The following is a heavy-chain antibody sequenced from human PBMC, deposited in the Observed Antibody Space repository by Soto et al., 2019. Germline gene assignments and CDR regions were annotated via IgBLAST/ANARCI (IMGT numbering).Heavy chain of an antibody. V-gene: IGHV1-2*02. Sequence: ASVKVSCKASGYTFTGYYMHWVRQAPGQGLEWMGWINPNSGGTNYAQKFQGRVTMTRDTSISTAYMELSRLRSDDTAVYYCARVNVYILATTGFDDVFYICGQGT. D-gene: IGHD5-12*01. J-gene: IGHJ3*02. CDR3: ARVNVYILATTGFDDVFYI. CDR2: INPNSGGT. CDR1: GYTFTGYY.